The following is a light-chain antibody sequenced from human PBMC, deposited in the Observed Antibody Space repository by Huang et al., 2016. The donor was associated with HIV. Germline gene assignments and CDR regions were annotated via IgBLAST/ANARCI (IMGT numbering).Light chain of an antibody. CDR1: QNIGNY. Sequence: VLTQSPATLSLSPGERATLSCRASQNIGNYLAWYQQKPGQTPRLLIDDTSNRATGVPARFSGRVSGTDFTLDISSLESEDFAVYYCQQRSNWPPTFGGGTKV. CDR3: QQRSNWPPT. J-gene: IGKJ4*01. V-gene: IGKV3-11*01. CDR2: DTS.